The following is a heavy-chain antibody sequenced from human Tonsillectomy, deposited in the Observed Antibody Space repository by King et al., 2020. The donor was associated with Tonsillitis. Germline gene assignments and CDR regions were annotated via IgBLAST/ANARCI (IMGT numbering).Heavy chain of an antibody. J-gene: IGHJ4*02. CDR2: IWDDGSNK. Sequence: VQLVESGGGVVQAGGSLRLSYAASGFTFSSYCMYWVRQAPGKGLERVAGIWDDGSNKYYADSVKGRFTISRDNSKNTLYLQMNSLRAEDTAVYYCARGDTAMVWGVYWGQGTLVTVSS. CDR1: GFTFSSYC. CDR3: ARGDTAMVWGVY. D-gene: IGHD5-18*01. V-gene: IGHV3-33*01.